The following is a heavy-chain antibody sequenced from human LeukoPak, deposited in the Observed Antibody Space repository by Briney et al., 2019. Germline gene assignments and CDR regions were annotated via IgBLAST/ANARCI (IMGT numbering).Heavy chain of an antibody. CDR2: IYHSGST. J-gene: IGHJ4*02. V-gene: IGHV4-38-2*02. CDR3: AREESNSWYLLEY. D-gene: IGHD6-13*01. CDR1: GYSISSGYY. Sequence: SETLSLTCTVSGYSISSGYYWGWIRQPPGKGLEWIGSIYHSGSTYYNPSLKSRVTISVDTSKNQFSLKLSSVTAADTAVYYCAREESNSWYLLEYWGQGTLVTVSS.